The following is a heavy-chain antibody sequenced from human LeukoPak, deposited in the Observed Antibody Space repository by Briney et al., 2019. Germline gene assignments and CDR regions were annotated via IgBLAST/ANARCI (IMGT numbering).Heavy chain of an antibody. CDR1: GFTFSSYA. V-gene: IGHV3-30-3*01. CDR3: ARAVGPSGYYGEDDY. D-gene: IGHD3-22*01. J-gene: IGHJ4*02. CDR2: ISYDGSNK. Sequence: PGGSLRLSCAASGFTFSSYAMHWVRQAPGKGLEWVAVISYDGSNKYYADSVKGRFTISRDNSKNTLYLQMNSLRAEDTAVYYCARAVGPSGYYGEDDYWGQGTLVTVSS.